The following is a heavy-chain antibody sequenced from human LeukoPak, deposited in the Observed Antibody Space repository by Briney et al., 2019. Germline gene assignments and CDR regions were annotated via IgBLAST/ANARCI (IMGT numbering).Heavy chain of an antibody. CDR2: INCKSGGT. CDR3: ARDASGGLAFDI. V-gene: IGHV1-2*02. J-gene: IGHJ3*02. CDR1: GYTFTAYS. D-gene: IGHD3-16*01. Sequence: ASVTVSCKASGYTFTAYSIHWVRQAPGQGLEWMGWINCKSGGTNYAQKFQGRVTMTRDTSISTAHVELSGLRSDDTALYFCARDASGGLAFDIWGQGTVVTVST.